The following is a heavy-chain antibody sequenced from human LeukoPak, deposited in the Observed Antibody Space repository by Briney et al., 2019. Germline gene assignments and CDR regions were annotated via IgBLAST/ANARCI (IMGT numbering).Heavy chain of an antibody. V-gene: IGHV4-59*12. CDR2: ISHIGTT. CDR3: ARGVQGWFAP. D-gene: IGHD3-10*01. J-gene: IGHJ5*02. CDR1: GGSISSYY. Sequence: SETLSLTCTVSGGSISSYYWSWIRQPPGKGLEWIGYISHIGTTYNNPSLKSRVSISVDTSRNQLSLRLTSVTAADTAVYYCARGVQGWFAPWGQGTLVTVSS.